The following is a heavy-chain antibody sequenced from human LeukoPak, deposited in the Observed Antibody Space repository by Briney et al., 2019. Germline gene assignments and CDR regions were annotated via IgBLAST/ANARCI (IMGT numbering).Heavy chain of an antibody. D-gene: IGHD6-13*01. CDR1: GGSISSYY. J-gene: IGHJ4*02. CDR2: IYYSGST. CDR3: ARAPDGSSSWSVFDY. Sequence: SETLSLTCTVSGGSISSYYWSWIRQPPGKGLEWIGYIYYSGSTNYNPSLKSRVTISVDTSKNQFSLKLSSVTAPDTAVYYCARAPDGSSSWSVFDYWGQGTLVTVSS. V-gene: IGHV4-59*01.